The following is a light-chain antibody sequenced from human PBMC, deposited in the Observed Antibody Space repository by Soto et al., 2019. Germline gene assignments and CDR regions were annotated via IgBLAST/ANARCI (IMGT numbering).Light chain of an antibody. Sequence: QSVLTQPHSASGTPGQRVTLSCSGTSSNIGSNYVYSYQQLPGTAPKLLIYRNNQRPSGVPDRFSGSKSGTSASLAISGLRSEDEADYYCAACDDSLKVVFGGGTKLTVL. CDR1: SSNIGSNY. CDR2: RNN. V-gene: IGLV1-47*01. CDR3: AACDDSLKVV. J-gene: IGLJ2*01.